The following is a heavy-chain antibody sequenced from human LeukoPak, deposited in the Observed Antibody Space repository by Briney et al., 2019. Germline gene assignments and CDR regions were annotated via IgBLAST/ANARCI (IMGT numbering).Heavy chain of an antibody. CDR1: GFTFSNYF. CDR2: VWYDGNNE. CDR3: ARDRSPYYYDDMAWYGMDV. V-gene: IGHV3-33*01. J-gene: IGHJ6*02. D-gene: IGHD3-22*01. Sequence: GGSLRLSCAASGFTFSNYFMHWVRQAPGKGLEGVALVWYDGNNEYYADSVKGRFTISRDNSKKTLYLQMNSLRGDDTAVYYCARDRSPYYYDDMAWYGMDVWGQGTTVTVSS.